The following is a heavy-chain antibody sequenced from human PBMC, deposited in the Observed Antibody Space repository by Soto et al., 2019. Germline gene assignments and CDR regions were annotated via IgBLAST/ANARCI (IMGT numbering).Heavy chain of an antibody. CDR3: AMHPNAPRYGDYENGMDV. D-gene: IGHD4-17*01. CDR1: GGSVSSGSYY. Sequence: PSETLSLTCTVSGGSVSSGSYYWSWIRQPPGKGLEWIGYIYYSGSTNYNPSLKSRVTISVDTSKNQFSLKLSSVTAADTAVYYCAMHPNAPRYGDYENGMDVWGQGTTVTVSS. V-gene: IGHV4-61*01. CDR2: IYYSGST. J-gene: IGHJ6*02.